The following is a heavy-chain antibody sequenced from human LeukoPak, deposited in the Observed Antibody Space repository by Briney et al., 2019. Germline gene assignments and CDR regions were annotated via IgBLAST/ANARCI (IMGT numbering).Heavy chain of an antibody. CDR3: AKSQAATLAVGDY. V-gene: IGHV3-30*18. D-gene: IGHD2-15*01. Sequence: PGGSLRLSCAASGFTFSSYGMHWVRQAPGKGLEWVAVISYDGSNKYYADSVKGRFTISRDNSKNTLYLQMNSLRAEDTAVYYCAKSQAATLAVGDYRGQGTLVTVSS. CDR2: ISYDGSNK. CDR1: GFTFSSYG. J-gene: IGHJ4*02.